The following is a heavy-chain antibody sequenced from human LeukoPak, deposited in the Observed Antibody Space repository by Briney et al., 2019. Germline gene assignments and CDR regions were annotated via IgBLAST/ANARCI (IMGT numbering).Heavy chain of an antibody. D-gene: IGHD6-19*01. CDR1: GFIFSSYA. CDR2: ISGSGGST. J-gene: IGHJ4*02. CDR3: AKAHLKAAAIAVAGRPFDY. V-gene: IGHV3-23*01. Sequence: GGSLRLSCAASGFIFSSYAMSWVRQAPGKGLEWVSTISGSGGSTYYADSVKGRFTISRDNSKNTLYLQMNSLRAEDTAVYYCAKAHLKAAAIAVAGRPFDYWGQGTVVTVSS.